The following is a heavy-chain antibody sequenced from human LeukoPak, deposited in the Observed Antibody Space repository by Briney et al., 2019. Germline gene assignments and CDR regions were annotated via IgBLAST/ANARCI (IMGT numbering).Heavy chain of an antibody. Sequence: ASLKVSCKPSVYTFTGDDINCGPRAAGQGGGRMGWMNANSGSTGYAQTFQCRVAITWNTSIRTAYMELSGLRSEDTAVYYCARGRSTGYPYYFEYWGQGTLVTVSS. CDR2: MNANSGST. CDR3: ARGRSTGYPYYFEY. V-gene: IGHV1-8*03. J-gene: IGHJ4*02. CDR1: VYTFTGDD. D-gene: IGHD5-12*01.